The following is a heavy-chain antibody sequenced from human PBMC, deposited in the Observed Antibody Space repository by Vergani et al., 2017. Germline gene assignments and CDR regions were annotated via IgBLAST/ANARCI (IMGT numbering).Heavy chain of an antibody. CDR1: GGSISSSSYY. V-gene: IGHV4-39*01. CDR3: ARHSVVVIRPNWFDP. CDR2: IYYSGST. D-gene: IGHD3-22*01. Sequence: QVQLQESGPGLVKPSETLSLTCTVSGGSISSSSYYWGWIRQPPGKGLEWIGSIYYSGSTYYNPSLKSRVTISVDTSKNQFSLKLSSVTAADTAVYYCARHSVVVIRPNWFDPWGQGTLVTVSS. J-gene: IGHJ5*02.